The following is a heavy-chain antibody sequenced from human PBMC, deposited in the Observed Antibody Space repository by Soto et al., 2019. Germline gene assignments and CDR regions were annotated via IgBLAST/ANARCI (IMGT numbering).Heavy chain of an antibody. Sequence: QLQLQESGPGLVKPSETLSLTCTVSGGSISSSSYYWGWIRQPPGKGLEWIGSIYYSGSTYYNPSLKSRVTISVDTSKNQFSLKLSSVTAADTAVYYCARASITIFGVVIITKRFDLWGRGTLVTVSS. J-gene: IGHJ2*01. CDR1: GGSISSSSYY. CDR2: IYYSGST. V-gene: IGHV4-39*01. CDR3: ARASITIFGVVIITKRFDL. D-gene: IGHD3-3*01.